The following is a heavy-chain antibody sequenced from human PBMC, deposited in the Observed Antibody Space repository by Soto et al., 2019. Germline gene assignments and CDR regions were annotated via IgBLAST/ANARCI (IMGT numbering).Heavy chain of an antibody. CDR1: GFTFSRYS. D-gene: IGHD2-15*01. V-gene: IGHV3-30-3*01. J-gene: IGHJ4*02. Sequence: QVQLMESGGGVVQPGGSLRLSSATSGFTFSRYSMHWFRQAPGKGLEWVAVTSSDGGIKFYADSVRGRFIISRDNFRSTVSLQMDRLRAEDTAVYYCARPVVAGTPDYWGQGTLVSVSS. CDR3: ARPVVAGTPDY. CDR2: TSSDGGIK.